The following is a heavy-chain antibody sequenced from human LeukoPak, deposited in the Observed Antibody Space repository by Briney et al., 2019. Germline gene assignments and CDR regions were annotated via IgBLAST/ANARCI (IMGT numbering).Heavy chain of an antibody. D-gene: IGHD4-11*01. V-gene: IGHV3-23*05. CDR1: GFTFSDYA. CDR2: FKTNYNQV. CDR3: ARSVPDYTRFDF. J-gene: IGHJ4*02. Sequence: GGSLRLSCVASGFTFSDYAMNWVRQAPGKGLEWVSTFKTNYNQVYYAESVRGRFTISTGNSKNTAYLQMNSLRVEDTALYYCARSVPDYTRFDFWGQGALVTVSS.